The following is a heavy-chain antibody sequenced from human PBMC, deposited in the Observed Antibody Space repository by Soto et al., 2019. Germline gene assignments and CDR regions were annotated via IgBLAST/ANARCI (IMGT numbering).Heavy chain of an antibody. D-gene: IGHD3-10*01. Sequence: EVQLVESGGGLVQPGGSLRLSCTASGLTFNNYWMHWVRQAPGKGPVWVSRINGDGRTTTYADSVRGRFTISRDNGKYTVYLQMNSLRAEDTAVYYCAGGDYSGAGTFYLTDHWGQGTLVTVSS. CDR3: AGGDYSGAGTFYLTDH. J-gene: IGHJ4*02. V-gene: IGHV3-74*01. CDR1: GLTFNNYW. CDR2: INGDGRTT.